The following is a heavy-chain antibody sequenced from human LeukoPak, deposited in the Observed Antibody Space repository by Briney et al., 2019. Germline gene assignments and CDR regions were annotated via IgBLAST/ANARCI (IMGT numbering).Heavy chain of an antibody. CDR3: ARVYCSGGSCWGCYFDY. V-gene: IGHV1-2*02. J-gene: IGHJ4*02. CDR1: GYTFTGYY. Sequence: ASVKVSCKASGYTFTGYYMHWVRQAPGQGLEWMGWINPNSGGTNYAQKFQGRVTMTRDTSISTAYMELSRLRSDDTAVYYCARVYCSGGSCWGCYFDYWGQGTLVTVSS. CDR2: INPNSGGT. D-gene: IGHD2-15*01.